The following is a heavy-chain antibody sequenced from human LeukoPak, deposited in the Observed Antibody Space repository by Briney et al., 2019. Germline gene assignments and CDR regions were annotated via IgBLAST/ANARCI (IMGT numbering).Heavy chain of an antibody. CDR1: GFTFSSYG. D-gene: IGHD3-10*01. J-gene: IGHJ5*02. CDR2: ISYDGSNK. CDR3: AKDSNVLLWFGESTGNWFDP. Sequence: GGSLRLSCAASGFTFSSYGMHWVRQAPGKGLEWVAVISYDGSNKYYADSVKGRFTISRDNSKNTLYLQMNSLRAEDTAVYYCAKDSNVLLWFGESTGNWFDPWGQGTLVTVSS. V-gene: IGHV3-30*18.